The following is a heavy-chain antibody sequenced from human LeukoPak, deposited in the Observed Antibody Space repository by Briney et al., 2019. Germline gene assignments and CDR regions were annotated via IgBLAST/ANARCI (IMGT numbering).Heavy chain of an antibody. V-gene: IGHV3-33*08. CDR1: GFTFDDYA. D-gene: IGHD5-24*01. Sequence: GGSLRLSCAASGFTFDDYAMHWVRQAPGKGLEWVAIIWYDGSDKYYADSVKGRFTISRDNSKNTLYLQMNSLRAEDTAVYYCARRMGSLMDVWGQGTTVIVSS. CDR2: IWYDGSDK. CDR3: ARRMGSLMDV. J-gene: IGHJ6*02.